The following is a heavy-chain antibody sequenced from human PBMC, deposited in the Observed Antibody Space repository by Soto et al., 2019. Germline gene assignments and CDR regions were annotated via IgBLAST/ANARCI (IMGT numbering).Heavy chain of an antibody. CDR2: IIPIFGTA. CDR3: ARIGYYYDSSGYDSWFDP. CDR1: GGTFSSYA. J-gene: IGHJ5*02. Sequence: SVKVSCKASGGTFSSYAISWVRQAPGQGLEWMGGIIPIFGTANYAQKFQGRVTITADKSTSTAYMELSSLRSEDTAVYYCARIGYYYDSSGYDSWFDPWGQGTLVTVSS. D-gene: IGHD3-22*01. V-gene: IGHV1-69*06.